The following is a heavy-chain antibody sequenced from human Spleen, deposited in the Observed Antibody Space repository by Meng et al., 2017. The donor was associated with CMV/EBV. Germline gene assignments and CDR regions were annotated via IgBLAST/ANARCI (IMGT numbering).Heavy chain of an antibody. V-gene: IGHV4-30-4*08. J-gene: IGHJ4*02. Sequence: QRRERGPGSVKPSQTLFFTCTFSVGSISSGDYYWSWIRQPPGKGLEWIGYSYYSGSTYYNPSLKSRVTISVDTSKNQFSLKLSSVTAADTAVYYCAREFYGDYFIDYWGQGTLVTVSS. CDR2: SYYSGST. CDR1: VGSISSGDYY. D-gene: IGHD4-17*01. CDR3: AREFYGDYFIDY.